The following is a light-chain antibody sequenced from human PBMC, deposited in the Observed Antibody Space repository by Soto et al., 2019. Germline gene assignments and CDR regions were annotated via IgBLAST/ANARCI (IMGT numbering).Light chain of an antibody. J-gene: IGKJ5*01. V-gene: IGKV3-11*01. Sequence: ELVLTQSPCTLSLSPGEGATLSCRASQSVRTSLAWYQHKPGQAPRLVIYDASLRANGVPARFGGSGSGTDFTLTINSLEPEDFAVYYCQQRNVWPPITFGQGTRLEIK. CDR1: QSVRTS. CDR3: QQRNVWPPIT. CDR2: DAS.